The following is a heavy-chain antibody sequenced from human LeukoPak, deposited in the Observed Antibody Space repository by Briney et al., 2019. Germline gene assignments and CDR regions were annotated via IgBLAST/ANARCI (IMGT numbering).Heavy chain of an antibody. D-gene: IGHD2-21*02. CDR2: ISGSGGST. CDR1: GFTFSSYA. V-gene: IGHV3-23*01. J-gene: IGHJ4*02. Sequence: GGSLRLSCAASGFTFSSYAMYWVRQAPGKGLEWVSGISGSGGSTYFADSVKGRFTISRDNSKNTVDLQMNSLRVEDTAVYFCAKDKDTPATAQPQRGYFESWGQGTLVTVSS. CDR3: AKDKDTPATAQPQRGYFES.